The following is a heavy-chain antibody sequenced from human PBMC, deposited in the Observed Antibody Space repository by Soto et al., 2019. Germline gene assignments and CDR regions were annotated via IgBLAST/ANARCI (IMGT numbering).Heavy chain of an antibody. CDR3: ARGAMANFDY. D-gene: IGHD5-18*01. J-gene: IGHJ4*02. V-gene: IGHV1-69*13. Sequence: SVKVSCKASGGTFGSQGIAWVRQAPGQGLEWMGGFIAMLGTPTYAKKVQGRATITADESLTSSYLELRSLRSEDTAVYFCARGAMANFDYWGQGTVVTVPQ. CDR2: FIAMLGTP. CDR1: GGTFGSQG.